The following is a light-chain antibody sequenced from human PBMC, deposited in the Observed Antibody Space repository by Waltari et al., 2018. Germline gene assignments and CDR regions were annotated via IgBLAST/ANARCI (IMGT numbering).Light chain of an antibody. CDR3: QQYYSMPVT. Sequence: DIVMTQSPDSLTVSLGERATINCKSSQSVLYDSNNKNYLAWYQQRPGQPPKLLIYWASTRDSGVPDRFSGSGSGTAFTLTISCLQAEDVAVYYCQQYYSMPVTFGGGTKVEIK. V-gene: IGKV4-1*01. J-gene: IGKJ4*01. CDR2: WAS. CDR1: QSVLYDSNNKNY.